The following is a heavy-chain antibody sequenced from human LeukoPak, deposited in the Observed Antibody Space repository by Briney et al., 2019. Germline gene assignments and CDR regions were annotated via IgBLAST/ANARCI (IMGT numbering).Heavy chain of an antibody. CDR1: GFTFSSYA. D-gene: IGHD3-10*01. V-gene: IGHV3-48*03. CDR3: VRYYTRHSWYFDL. Sequence: GGSLRLSCAASGFTFSSYAMHWVRQAPGKGLEWVSYISSSGSTIKYADSVKGRFTISRGNAKNSLYLQMDSLRAEDTAVYYCVRYYTRHSWYFDLWGRGTLVTVSS. J-gene: IGHJ2*01. CDR2: ISSSGSTI.